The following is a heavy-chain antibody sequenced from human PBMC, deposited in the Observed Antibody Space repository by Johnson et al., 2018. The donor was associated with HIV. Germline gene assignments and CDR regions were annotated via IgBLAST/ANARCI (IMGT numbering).Heavy chain of an antibody. CDR1: GFSVSGNY. D-gene: IGHD2-21*02. CDR2: ISYDGSNK. Sequence: QVQLVESGGGLIQPGGSLRVSCAASGFSVSGNYMSWVRQAPGKGLEWVAVISYDGSNKYYADSVKGRFTISRDNSKNTLYLQMNSLSAEDTAVYYCASMVTTGGDAFDIWGQGTMVTVSS. CDR3: ASMVTTGGDAFDI. J-gene: IGHJ3*02. V-gene: IGHV3-30*03.